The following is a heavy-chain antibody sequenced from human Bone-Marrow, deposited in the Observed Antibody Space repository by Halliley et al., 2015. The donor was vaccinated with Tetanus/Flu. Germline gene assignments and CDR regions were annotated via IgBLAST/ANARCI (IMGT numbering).Heavy chain of an antibody. CDR2: IYHSGTT. Sequence: LRLSCTVSGVSITNGDFSWTWIRQTPGKGLGWVGYIYHSGTTYYNPSLKSRVSMSIDRSKNQFSLKLTSVSAADTAVYHCARVDIATRYFDLWGRGTLVSVSS. CDR3: ARVDIATRYFDL. CDR1: GVSITNGDFS. J-gene: IGHJ2*01. D-gene: IGHD2-21*01. V-gene: IGHV4-30-2*01.